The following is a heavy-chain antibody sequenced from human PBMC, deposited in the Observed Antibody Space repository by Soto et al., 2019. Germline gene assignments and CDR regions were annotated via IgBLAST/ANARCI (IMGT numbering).Heavy chain of an antibody. CDR2: IDPSDSYT. V-gene: IGHV5-10-1*01. D-gene: IGHD3-3*01. CDR1: AYSFTSYW. CDR3: ARHYDFWRGYYMGY. Sequence: GETLKISCKASAYSFTSYWISWVRQMPGKGLEWMGGIDPSDSYTNSSPSFQGHVTISADKSISTAYLQSRRLKASATDMCYCARHYDFWRGYYMGYWGQGTLVTVSS. J-gene: IGHJ4*02.